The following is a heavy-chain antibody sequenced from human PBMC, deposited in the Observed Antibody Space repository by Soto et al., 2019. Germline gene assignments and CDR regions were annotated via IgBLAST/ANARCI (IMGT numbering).Heavy chain of an antibody. CDR1: GFIFSNNG. J-gene: IGHJ4*02. Sequence: QVQLVESGGGVVQPGRSLRLSCEGSGFIFSNNGMHWVRQAPGKGLEWVAFMSYDGSAKSLADSVKGRFTISRDNSKSTLFLHMSSLRAEDTAMYYCAIVRVADSPLDHWGQGTLVTVSS. CDR3: AIVRVADSPLDH. D-gene: IGHD3-10*02. CDR2: MSYDGSAK. V-gene: IGHV3-30*03.